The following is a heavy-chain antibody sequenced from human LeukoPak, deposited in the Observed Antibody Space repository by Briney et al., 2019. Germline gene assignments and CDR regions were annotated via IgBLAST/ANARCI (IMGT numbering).Heavy chain of an antibody. V-gene: IGHV3-30*18. D-gene: IGHD6-13*01. CDR2: ISYDGSNK. CDR1: GFTFSSYG. Sequence: GRSLRLSCAASGFTFSSYGMHWVRQAPGKGLEWVAVISYDGSNKYYADSVKGRFTISRDNSKNTLYLQMNSLRAEDTAVYYCAKAPAAAPDYWGQGTLVNVSS. CDR3: AKAPAAAPDY. J-gene: IGHJ4*02.